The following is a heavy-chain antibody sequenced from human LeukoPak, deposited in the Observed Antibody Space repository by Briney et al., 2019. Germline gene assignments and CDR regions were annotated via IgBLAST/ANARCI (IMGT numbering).Heavy chain of an antibody. CDR1: GGSISGSSYY. J-gene: IGHJ5*02. D-gene: IGHD1-26*01. CDR2: IYYSGST. V-gene: IGHV4-39*07. CDR3: ARSRAFNSGAFDP. Sequence: PSETLSLTCTVSGGSISGSSYYWGWIRQPPGKGLEWIGSIYYSGSTYYNPSLKSRVTISVGTSKNQFSLRLNSVTAADTAVYYCARSRAFNSGAFDPWGQGSLVTVSS.